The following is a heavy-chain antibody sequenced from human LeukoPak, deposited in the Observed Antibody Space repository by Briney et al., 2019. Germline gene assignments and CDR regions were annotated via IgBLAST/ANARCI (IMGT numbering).Heavy chain of an antibody. D-gene: IGHD3-10*01. Sequence: GASVKVSCKAFGYTFTGYWMHWVRQAPGQGLEWMGWINPNSGGTNYAQKFQGRVTMTRDTSISTAYMELSRLRSDDTAVYYCATYGSGTPWAFDIWGQGTMVTVSS. CDR3: ATYGSGTPWAFDI. CDR2: INPNSGGT. J-gene: IGHJ3*02. V-gene: IGHV1-2*02. CDR1: GYTFTGYW.